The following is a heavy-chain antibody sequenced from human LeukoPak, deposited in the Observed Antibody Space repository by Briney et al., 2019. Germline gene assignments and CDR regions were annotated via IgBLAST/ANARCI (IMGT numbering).Heavy chain of an antibody. V-gene: IGHV3-23*01. Sequence: GGSLRLSCEVFGFTSGSDVLTWVRQAPGKGLEWVAGLSPCYGSPHYADSVKGRFTISRDNSQNTFYLQINSLRADDSAIYYCAKYCGPHNPYSGFDYWGQGTLVTVSS. CDR3: AKYCGPHNPYSGFDY. CDR1: GFTSGSDV. CDR2: LSPCYGSP. D-gene: IGHD2-21*01. J-gene: IGHJ4*02.